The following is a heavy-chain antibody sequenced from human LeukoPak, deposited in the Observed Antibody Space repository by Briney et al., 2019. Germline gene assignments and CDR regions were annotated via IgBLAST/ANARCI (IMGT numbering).Heavy chain of an antibody. D-gene: IGHD6-13*01. CDR1: NYSIHSGYY. CDR2: MFHSGDS. V-gene: IGHV4-38-2*02. Sequence: PSETLSLTCTVSNYSIHSGYYWGWIRQAPGKGLEWVGTMFHSGDSYYTPSLKSRVIISADMSKNQFSLKLSSMTAADTAVYYCATGDDSSWVYWGQGTLVAVSS. CDR3: ATGDDSSWVY. J-gene: IGHJ4*01.